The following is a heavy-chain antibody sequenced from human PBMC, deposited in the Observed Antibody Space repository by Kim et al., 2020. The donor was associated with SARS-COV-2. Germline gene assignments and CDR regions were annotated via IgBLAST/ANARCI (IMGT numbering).Heavy chain of an antibody. CDR3: ARDQGGADILTGPQDWFDP. Sequence: GRFTISRDNAKNSLYLQMNSLRAEDTAVYYCARDQGGADILTGPQDWFDPWGQGTLVTVSS. J-gene: IGHJ5*02. V-gene: IGHV3-11*05. D-gene: IGHD3-9*01.